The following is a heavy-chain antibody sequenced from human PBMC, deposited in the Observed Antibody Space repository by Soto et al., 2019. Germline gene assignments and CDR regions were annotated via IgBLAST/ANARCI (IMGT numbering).Heavy chain of an antibody. CDR1: GFTFSSYG. CDR2: IWYDGSNK. Sequence: GGSLRLSCTASGFTFSSYGMHWVRQAPGKGLEWVAVIWYDGSNKYYADSVKGRFTISRDNSKNTLYLQMNSLRAEDTAVYCCAREFGTFYGSGSYYANWFDPWGQGTLVTVSS. D-gene: IGHD3-10*01. CDR3: AREFGTFYGSGSYYANWFDP. V-gene: IGHV3-33*01. J-gene: IGHJ5*02.